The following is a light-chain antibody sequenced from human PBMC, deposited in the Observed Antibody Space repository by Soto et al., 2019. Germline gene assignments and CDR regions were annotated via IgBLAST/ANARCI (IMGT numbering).Light chain of an antibody. J-gene: IGLJ1*01. CDR2: EVS. CDR1: SSDVGGYNY. Sequence: QSVLTQPACVSVSPGQSITISCTGTSSDVGGYNYVSWYQQHPGKAPKLMIYEVSNRPSGVSNRFSGSKSGNTASLTISGLQAEDEADYYCSSYTSSSTFYVFGTGTKVTVL. CDR3: SSYTSSSTFYV. V-gene: IGLV2-14*01.